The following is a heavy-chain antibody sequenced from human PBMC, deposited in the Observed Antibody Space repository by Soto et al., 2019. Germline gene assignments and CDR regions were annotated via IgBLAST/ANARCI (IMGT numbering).Heavy chain of an antibody. J-gene: IGHJ4*03. CDR1: GFTFSSSG. CDR3: AKSPPAVAGYFDY. CDR2: TSYDGSSG. D-gene: IGHD6-19*01. V-gene: IGHV3-30*18. Sequence: GGSLRLSCAASGFTFSSSGMHWVRQAPGKGLEWVAVTSYDGSSGYYADSVRGRFTISRDNSKNTLYLQMNSLRAEDTAVYYCAKSPPAVAGYFDYWGQGTTVTVSS.